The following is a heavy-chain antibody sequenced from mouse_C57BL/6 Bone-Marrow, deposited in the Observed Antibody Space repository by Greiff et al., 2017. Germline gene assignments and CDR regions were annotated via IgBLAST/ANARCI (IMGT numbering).Heavy chain of an antibody. D-gene: IGHD2-1*01. V-gene: IGHV2-2*01. CDR1: GFSLTSYG. CDR3: DIIYYGHWYFDV. J-gene: IGHJ1*03. CDR2: IWSGGST. Sequence: VQLKESGPGLVQPSQSLSITCTVSGFSLTSYGVHWVRQSQGKGLEWLGVIWSGGSTDYNAAFISRLSISKDNSKSQVFFQMNSLQADDTVIYYGDIIYYGHWYFDVWGTGTTVTVSS.